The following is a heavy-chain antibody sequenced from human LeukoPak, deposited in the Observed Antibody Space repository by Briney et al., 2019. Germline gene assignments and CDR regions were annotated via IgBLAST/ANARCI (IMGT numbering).Heavy chain of an antibody. D-gene: IGHD2-2*01. CDR1: GFTFSSYA. J-gene: IGHJ6*02. Sequence: GGSLRLSCAASGFTFSSYAMSWVRQAPGKGLEWVSAISGSGGSTYYADSVKGRFTISRGNSKNTLYLQMNSLRAEDTAVYYCAKAIGPLYCSSTSCPSLNYYYYGMDVWGQGTTVTVSS. V-gene: IGHV3-23*01. CDR2: ISGSGGST. CDR3: AKAIGPLYCSSTSCPSLNYYYYGMDV.